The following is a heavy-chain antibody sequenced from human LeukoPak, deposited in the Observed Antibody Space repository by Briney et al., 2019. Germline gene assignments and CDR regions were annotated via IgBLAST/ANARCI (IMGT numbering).Heavy chain of an antibody. V-gene: IGHV1-46*01. CDR1: GGTFSSYT. Sequence: ASVKVSCKASGGTFSSYTISWVRQAPGQGLEWMGIINPSGGSTSYAQKFQGRVTMTRDTSTSTVYMELSRLRSEDTAVYYCARAGITIFGVEDNWFDPWGQGTLVTVSS. CDR3: ARAGITIFGVEDNWFDP. J-gene: IGHJ5*02. D-gene: IGHD3-3*01. CDR2: INPSGGST.